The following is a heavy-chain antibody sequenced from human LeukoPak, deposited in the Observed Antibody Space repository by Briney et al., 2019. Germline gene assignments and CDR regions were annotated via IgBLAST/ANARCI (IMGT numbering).Heavy chain of an antibody. CDR1: GFTFSSYG. V-gene: IGHV3-33*06. CDR2: IWYDGSNK. D-gene: IGHD4-11*01. J-gene: IGHJ4*02. CDR3: AKISDYSNFLDY. Sequence: RSLRLSCAASGFTFSSYGMHWVRQAPGKGLEWVAVIWYDGSNKYYADSVKGRFTISRDNSKNTLYLQMNSLRAEDTAVYYCAKISDYSNFLDYWGQGTLVTVSS.